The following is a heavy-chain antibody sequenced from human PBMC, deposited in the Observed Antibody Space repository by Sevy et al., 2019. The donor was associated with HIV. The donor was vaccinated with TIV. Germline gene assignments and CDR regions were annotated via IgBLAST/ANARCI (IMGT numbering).Heavy chain of an antibody. CDR3: AREQQLGGPWDY. Sequence: GGSLRLSCAASGFTFSSYSMNWVRQAPGKGLEWVSSISSSSSYIYYADSVKGRFTISRDNAKNSLYLQMNSLRAEDTAMYYCAREQQLGGPWDYWGQGTLVTVSS. J-gene: IGHJ4*02. CDR2: ISSSSSYI. D-gene: IGHD6-13*01. CDR1: GFTFSSYS. V-gene: IGHV3-21*01.